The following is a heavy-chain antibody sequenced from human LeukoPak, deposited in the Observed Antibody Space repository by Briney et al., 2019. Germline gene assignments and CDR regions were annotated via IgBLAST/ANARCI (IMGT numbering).Heavy chain of an antibody. J-gene: IGHJ5*02. CDR2: IYNGVNA. D-gene: IGHD1-26*01. V-gene: IGHV4-61*01. CDR1: GASVSSASY. Sequence: PSETLSLTCTVSGASVSSASYWTWIRQPPGKGVEWIAHIYNGVNANYNPSLKSRVTISVDTSKNQFSLRLNSVTAADTAVYYCARSRAFNSGAFDPWGQGSLVTVSS. CDR3: ARSRAFNSGAFDP.